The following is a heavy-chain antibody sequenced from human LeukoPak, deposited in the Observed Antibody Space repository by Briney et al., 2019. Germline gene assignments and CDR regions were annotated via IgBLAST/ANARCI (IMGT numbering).Heavy chain of an antibody. D-gene: IGHD3-22*01. Sequence: ASVKVSCKASGYTFTIYGISRLRQAPGQGREWMGWISAYNGNTNYAQKLQGRVTMTTDTSTSTAYMELRSLRSDDTAVYYCARRDYDSSGYAYCGQGTLVTVSS. V-gene: IGHV1-18*01. CDR3: ARRDYDSSGYAY. J-gene: IGHJ4*02. CDR2: ISAYNGNT. CDR1: GYTFTIYG.